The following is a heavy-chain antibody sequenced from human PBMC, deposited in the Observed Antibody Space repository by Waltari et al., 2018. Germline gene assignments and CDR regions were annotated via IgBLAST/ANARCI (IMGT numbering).Heavy chain of an antibody. CDR1: GGSISSGGYY. CDR3: ARVNLGGSYPFDY. V-gene: IGHV4-31*03. D-gene: IGHD1-26*01. J-gene: IGHJ4*02. CDR2: SYHSGST. Sequence: QVQLQESGPGLVKPSQTLSLTCTVSGGSISSGGYYWSWIRQHPGKGLEWIGYSYHSGSTYYNPSLKSRVTISVDRSKNQFSLKLSSVTAADTAVYYCARVNLGGSYPFDYWGQGTLVTVSS.